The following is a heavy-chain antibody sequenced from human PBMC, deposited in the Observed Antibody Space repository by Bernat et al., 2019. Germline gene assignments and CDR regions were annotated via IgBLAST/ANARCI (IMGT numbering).Heavy chain of an antibody. CDR1: GFTFSSYS. CDR2: ISSSSSSYI. J-gene: IGHJ6*02. V-gene: IGHV3-21*01. Sequence: EVQLVESGGGLVQPGRSLRLSCAASGFTFSSYSMNWVRQAPGKGLEWVSSISSSSSSYIYYADSVKGRFTISRDNAKNSLYLQMNSLRAEDTAVYYCARDESGSYYYYYGMDVWGQGTTVTVSS. D-gene: IGHD1-26*01. CDR3: ARDESGSYYYYYGMDV.